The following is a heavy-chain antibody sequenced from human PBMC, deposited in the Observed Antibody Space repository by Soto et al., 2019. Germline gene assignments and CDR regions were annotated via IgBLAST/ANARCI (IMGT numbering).Heavy chain of an antibody. V-gene: IGHV3-33*06. Sequence: GGSLRLSCAASGFTFSSYGMHWVRQAPGKGLEWVAVIWYDGSNKYYADSVKGRFTTSRDNSKNTLYLQMNSLRAEDTALYYCVKDSTVSGVRQGLDFWGRGTLVTVSS. CDR3: VKDSTVSGVRQGLDF. CDR2: IWYDGSNK. D-gene: IGHD6-19*01. CDR1: GFTFSSYG. J-gene: IGHJ4*02.